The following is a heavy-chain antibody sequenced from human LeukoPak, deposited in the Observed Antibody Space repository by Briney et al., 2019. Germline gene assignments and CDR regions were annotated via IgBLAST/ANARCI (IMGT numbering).Heavy chain of an antibody. CDR1: GFAFSTYS. V-gene: IGHV3-48*04. D-gene: IGHD3-22*01. Sequence: GGSLRLSCAASGFAFSTYSMNWVRQAPGKGLEWVSKITSSSSTIYYADSVKGRFTISRDNAKNSLYLQMNSLRAEDTAVYYCARDRAPDYYDSSGYSDYWGQGTLVTVSS. CDR3: ARDRAPDYYDSSGYSDY. CDR2: ITSSSSTI. J-gene: IGHJ4*02.